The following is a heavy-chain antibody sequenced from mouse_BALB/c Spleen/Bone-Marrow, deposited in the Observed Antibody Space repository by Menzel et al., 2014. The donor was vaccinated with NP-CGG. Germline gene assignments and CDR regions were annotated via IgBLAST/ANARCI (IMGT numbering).Heavy chain of an antibody. D-gene: IGHD2-4*01. J-gene: IGHJ3*01. V-gene: IGHV5-6-5*01. CDR1: GFTFSSYA. CDR2: ISSGGST. CDR3: ARGGGYDYGSWFAY. Sequence: EVKLMESGGGLVKPGGSLKLSCAASGFTFSSYAMSWVRLTPEKRLEWVASISSGGSTYYPDSVKGRFTISRDNARNILYLQMSSLRSEDTAMYYCARGGGYDYGSWFAYWGQGTLVTVSA.